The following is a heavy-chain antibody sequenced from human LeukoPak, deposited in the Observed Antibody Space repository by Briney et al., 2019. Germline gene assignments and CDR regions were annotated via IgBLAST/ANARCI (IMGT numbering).Heavy chain of an antibody. Sequence: ASVKVSCKTSGYTFTRYYMQWVRQAPGQGLEWMGIINPISGATDYAQKFQGRVTMTRDTSTSTVYMELSSLRSEDTAMYYCARLPYRDGVAQDYWGQGTLVTVSP. CDR2: INPISGAT. D-gene: IGHD3-16*02. CDR3: ARLPYRDGVAQDY. V-gene: IGHV1-46*01. CDR1: GYTFTRYY. J-gene: IGHJ4*02.